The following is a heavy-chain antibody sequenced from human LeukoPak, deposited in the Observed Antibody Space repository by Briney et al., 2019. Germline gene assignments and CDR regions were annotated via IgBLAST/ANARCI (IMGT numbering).Heavy chain of an antibody. CDR1: GGSIINYY. CDR3: ARVGELLYYFDY. J-gene: IGHJ4*02. D-gene: IGHD2-21*02. Sequence: SETLSLTCTVSGGSIINYYWSWIRQPPGKGLEWIGYIYYSGSTNYNPSLKSRVTISVDTSKNQFSLKLSSVTAADTAVYYCARVGELLYYFDYWGQGTLVTVSS. CDR2: IYYSGST. V-gene: IGHV4-59*01.